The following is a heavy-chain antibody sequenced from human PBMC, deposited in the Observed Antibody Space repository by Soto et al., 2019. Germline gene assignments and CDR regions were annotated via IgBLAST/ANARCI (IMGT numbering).Heavy chain of an antibody. CDR2: INAGNGNT. D-gene: IGHD1-26*01. Sequence: QVQLVQSGAEVKKPGASVKVSCKASGYTFTSYAMHWVRQAPGQRLEWMGWINAGNGNTKYSQKFQGRVTITRDTSASTGYMELSSLRSEATAVYYCARGVGSGLSDYWGQGTLVTVSS. CDR3: ARGVGSGLSDY. V-gene: IGHV1-3*01. J-gene: IGHJ4*02. CDR1: GYTFTSYA.